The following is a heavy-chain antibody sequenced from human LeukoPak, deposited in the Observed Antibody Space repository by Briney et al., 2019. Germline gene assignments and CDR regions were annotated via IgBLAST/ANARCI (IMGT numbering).Heavy chain of an antibody. CDR1: GFTFSNHW. V-gene: IGHV3-74*01. Sequence: GGSLRLSCAASGFTFSNHWMNWVRQAPGKGLVWVSRINTDGSSTTYADSVKGRFTISRDNAKNTLYLQMNSLRAEDTAVYYCAKGTSWSVLLGGPDYWGQGTLVTVSS. CDR2: INTDGSST. J-gene: IGHJ4*02. CDR3: AKGTSWSVLLGGPDY. D-gene: IGHD2-2*01.